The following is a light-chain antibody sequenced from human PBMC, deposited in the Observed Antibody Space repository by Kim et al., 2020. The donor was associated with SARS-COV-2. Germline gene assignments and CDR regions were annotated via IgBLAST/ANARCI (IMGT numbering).Light chain of an antibody. CDR2: VNS. CDR1: SSNIGAVYD. J-gene: IGLJ1*01. Sequence: RVTISCPGSSSNIGAVYDVYWYQQFPGTAPTPLIYVNSKRPSGVPDRFSGSRYGTSGSLAITGLRAEDEAEYCCQSYDNSLSSYVFGTGTKVDVL. V-gene: IGLV1-40*01. CDR3: QSYDNSLSSYV.